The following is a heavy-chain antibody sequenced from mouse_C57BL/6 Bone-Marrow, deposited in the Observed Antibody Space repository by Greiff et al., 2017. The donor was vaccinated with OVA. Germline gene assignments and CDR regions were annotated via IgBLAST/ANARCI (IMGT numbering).Heavy chain of an antibody. D-gene: IGHD2-1*01. CDR2: IYPGDGDT. Sequence: QVQLQQSGPELVKPGASVKISCKASGYAFSSSWMNWVKQRPGKGLEWIGRIYPGDGDTNYNGKFKGKATMTADKSSSPAYMQLSSLTSEDSAVYFCARNYYPGAYWGQGTLVTVSA. J-gene: IGHJ3*01. V-gene: IGHV1-82*01. CDR1: GYAFSSSW. CDR3: ARNYYPGAY.